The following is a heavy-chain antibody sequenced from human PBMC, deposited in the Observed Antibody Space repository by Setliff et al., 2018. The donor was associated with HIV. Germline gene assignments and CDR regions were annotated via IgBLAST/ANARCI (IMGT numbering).Heavy chain of an antibody. CDR1: GFIFSDYE. V-gene: IGHV3-48*03. Sequence: GSLRLSCAASGFIFSDYEINWVRQAPGKGLEWISYVSGSGTTMYYADSVKGRFTISRDNAKTSVYMQMNSLRAEDTAVYYCTRGDYWGQGTLVTSPQ. CDR2: VSGSGTTM. CDR3: TRGDY. J-gene: IGHJ4*02.